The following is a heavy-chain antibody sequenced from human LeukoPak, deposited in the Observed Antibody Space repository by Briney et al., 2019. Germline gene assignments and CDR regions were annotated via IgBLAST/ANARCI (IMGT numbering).Heavy chain of an antibody. V-gene: IGHV1-69*01. CDR2: IIPIFGTA. CDR1: GGTFSSYA. Sequence: SVKVSCKASGGTFSSYAISWVRQAPGQGLEWMGGIIPIFGTANYAQKFQGRVTITADESTSTAYMELSSLRSEDTAVYYCARSPLDYYYMDVWGKGTTVTISS. J-gene: IGHJ6*03. CDR3: ARSPLDYYYMDV.